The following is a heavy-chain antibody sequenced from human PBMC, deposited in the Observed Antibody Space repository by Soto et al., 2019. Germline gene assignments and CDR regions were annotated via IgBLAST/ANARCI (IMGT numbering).Heavy chain of an antibody. J-gene: IGHJ5*02. Sequence: GESLKISCQTSGYRFSSYWIVWVRQMPGKGLEWMGIIYPNDSRVNYSPSFQGHVTISADKSISTAYLQWSSLKASDTAMYYCARQYSSSAPLDPWGQGTLVTVSS. CDR2: IYPNDSRV. CDR1: GYRFSSYW. D-gene: IGHD6-6*01. CDR3: ARQYSSSAPLDP. V-gene: IGHV5-51*01.